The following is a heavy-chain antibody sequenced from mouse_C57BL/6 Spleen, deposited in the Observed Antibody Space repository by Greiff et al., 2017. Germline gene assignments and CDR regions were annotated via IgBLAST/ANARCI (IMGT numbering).Heavy chain of an antibody. Sequence: QAQLQQSGAELVKPGASVKISCKASGHAFSSYWMNWVKQRPGKGLEWIGQIYPGDGDTNYNGKFKGKATLTADKSSSTAYMQLSSLTSEDSAVYFCARSGGPPRGYFDVWGTGTTVTVSS. V-gene: IGHV1-80*01. CDR2: IYPGDGDT. CDR1: GHAFSSYW. J-gene: IGHJ1*03. CDR3: ARSGGPPRGYFDV. D-gene: IGHD3-1*01.